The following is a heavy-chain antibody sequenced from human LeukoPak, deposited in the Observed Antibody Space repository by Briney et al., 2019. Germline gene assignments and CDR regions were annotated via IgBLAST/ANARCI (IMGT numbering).Heavy chain of an antibody. CDR1: GLTFSTYS. CDR3: ARRDGSGYYALDY. Sequence: GGSLRLSCSASGLTFSTYSMYWVRQAPGKGLEYVSAIGTNGGNTYYADSVRGRFTVSRDNSKNTLYLQMNSLRAEDTAVYYCARRDGSGYYALDYWGQGFLVTVSS. V-gene: IGHV3-64*04. CDR2: IGTNGGNT. D-gene: IGHD3-22*01. J-gene: IGHJ4*02.